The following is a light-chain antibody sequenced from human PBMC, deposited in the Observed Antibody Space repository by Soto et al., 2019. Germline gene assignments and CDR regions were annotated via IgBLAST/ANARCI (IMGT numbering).Light chain of an antibody. CDR2: DVS. V-gene: IGLV2-14*01. Sequence: QSALTQPASVSGSPGQSITISCTGTSNDVGGYNYVSWFQQHPGKAPKFILYDVSHRSSGVSNRFSGSKSGNTASLTISGLHAEDEADYYCCSYTRTTSYVFGTRTKLTVL. CDR3: CSYTRTTSYV. J-gene: IGLJ1*01. CDR1: SNDVGGYNY.